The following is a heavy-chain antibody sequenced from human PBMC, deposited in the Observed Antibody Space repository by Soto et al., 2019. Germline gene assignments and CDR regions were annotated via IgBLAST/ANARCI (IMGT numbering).Heavy chain of an antibody. CDR1: GFTFSSYA. CDR3: AKLKEAAAPYFDY. D-gene: IGHD6-13*01. J-gene: IGHJ4*02. V-gene: IGHV3-23*01. CDR2: ISSSGTTK. Sequence: GGSLRLSCAASGFTFSSYAMSWVRQAPGKGLEWISYISSSGTTKYYAASVEGRFSISRDNSKNTLYLQMNSLRAEDTAVYYCAKLKEAAAPYFDYWGQRTLVTVSS.